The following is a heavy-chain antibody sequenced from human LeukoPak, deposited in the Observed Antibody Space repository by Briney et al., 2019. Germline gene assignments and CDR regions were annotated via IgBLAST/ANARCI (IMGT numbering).Heavy chain of an antibody. CDR2: TYYRSKWYN. Sequence: SQALSLTCAISGDSVSSDSATWNWIRHSPSRGLEWLGRTYYRSKWYNDYAISVKSRTTINPDTSKNQFSLQLSSVTPEDTAVYFCARVVSGWYGPFDIWGQGTMVTVSS. CDR1: GDSVSSDSAT. V-gene: IGHV6-1*01. CDR3: ARVVSGWYGPFDI. D-gene: IGHD6-19*01. J-gene: IGHJ3*02.